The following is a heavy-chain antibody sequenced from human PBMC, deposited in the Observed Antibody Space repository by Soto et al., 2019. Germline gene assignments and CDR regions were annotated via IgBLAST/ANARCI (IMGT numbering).Heavy chain of an antibody. D-gene: IGHD5-12*01. J-gene: IGHJ6*02. V-gene: IGHV3-66*01. CDR1: GFTVSSNY. CDR3: ARDLRIVATRTYYYGMDV. CDR2: IYSGGST. Sequence: PGGSLRLSCAASGFTVSSNYMSWVRQAPGKGLEWVSVIYSGGSTYYADSVKGRFTISRDNSKNTLYLQMNSPRAEDTAVYYCARDLRIVATRTYYYGMDVWGQGTTVTVSS.